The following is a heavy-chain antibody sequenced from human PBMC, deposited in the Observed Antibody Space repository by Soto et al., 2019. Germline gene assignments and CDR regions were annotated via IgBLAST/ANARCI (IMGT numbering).Heavy chain of an antibody. J-gene: IGHJ6*02. V-gene: IGHV3-23*01. Sequence: GGSLRLSCAASGFTFSIYAMSVVRQAPGKGLEWVSAISGSGGSTYYADSVKGRFTISRDNSKNTLYLQMNSLRAEDTAVYYCAIDLRGWMGDYYYYYGMDVWGQGTTVTVSS. CDR2: ISGSGGST. CDR3: AIDLRGWMGDYYYYYGMDV. D-gene: IGHD6-19*01. CDR1: GFTFSIYA.